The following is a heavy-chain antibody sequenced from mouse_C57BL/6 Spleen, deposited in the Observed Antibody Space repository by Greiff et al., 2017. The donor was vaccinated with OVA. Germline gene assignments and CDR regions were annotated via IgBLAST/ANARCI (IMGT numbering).Heavy chain of an antibody. V-gene: IGHV1-9*01. CDR2: SGST. Sequence: VQLQQSGAELMKPGASVKLSCKATGYTFTGYWIEWVKQRPGSGSTNYNEKFKGKATFTADTSSNTAYMQLSSLTTEDSAIYYCARPHYGSSYGGPFAYWGQGTLVTVSA. J-gene: IGHJ3*01. CDR1: GYTFTGYW. CDR3: ARPHYGSSYGGPFAY. D-gene: IGHD1-1*01.